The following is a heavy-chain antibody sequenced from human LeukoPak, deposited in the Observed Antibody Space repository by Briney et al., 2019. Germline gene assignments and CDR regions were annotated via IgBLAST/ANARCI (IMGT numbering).Heavy chain of an antibody. Sequence: GESLRLSCAASGCTFSNYWMTWVRQAPGKGLEWVSSISNNGGNTYYAPPVKRGFTTPNNNSKRTLCLQMTSLRAEDTAVYYCAKQLGCCSDCSCYFPYWGQGTLVTVSS. J-gene: IGHJ4*02. V-gene: IGHV3-23*01. CDR3: AKQLGCCSDCSCYFPY. CDR1: GCTFSNYW. CDR2: ISNNGGNT. D-gene: IGHD2-15*01.